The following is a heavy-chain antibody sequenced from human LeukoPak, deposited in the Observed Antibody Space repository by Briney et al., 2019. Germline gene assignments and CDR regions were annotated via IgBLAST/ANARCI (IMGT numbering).Heavy chain of an antibody. CDR1: GITLSNYG. J-gene: IGHJ4*02. Sequence: PGGSLRLSCAVSGITLSNYGMSWVRQAPGKGLEWVAGMSDSGGRTTYADSVKGRFTVSRDNPKNTLYLQMNSLRAEDTAVYFCAKRGVVIRVILVGFHKEAYYFDSWGQGALVTVSS. V-gene: IGHV3-23*01. CDR2: MSDSGGRT. D-gene: IGHD3-22*01. CDR3: AKRGVVIRVILVGFHKEAYYFDS.